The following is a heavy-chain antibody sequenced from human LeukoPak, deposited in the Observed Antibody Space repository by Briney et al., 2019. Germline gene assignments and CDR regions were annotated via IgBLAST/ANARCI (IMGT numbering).Heavy chain of an antibody. V-gene: IGHV1-69*01. CDR3: AKDLGGYCSSTSCYSYFDY. Sequence: SVKVSCKASGGTFSSYAISWVRQAPGQGLEWMGGIIPIFGTANYAQKFQGRVTITADESTSTAYMELSSLRSEDTAVYYCAKDLGGYCSSTSCYSYFDYWGQGTLVTVSS. CDR1: GGTFSSYA. CDR2: IIPIFGTA. D-gene: IGHD2-2*02. J-gene: IGHJ4*02.